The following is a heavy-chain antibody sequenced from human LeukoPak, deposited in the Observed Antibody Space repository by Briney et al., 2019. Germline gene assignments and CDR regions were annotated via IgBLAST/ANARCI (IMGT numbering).Heavy chain of an antibody. J-gene: IGHJ6*03. CDR1: GGSISSYT. V-gene: IGHV4-59*01. D-gene: IGHD5-18*01. Sequence: SETLSLTCTVSGGSISSYTWSWIRQPPGKGLKWIGYIYYIGSTNYNPSLKSRVTISVDTSNNQFSLKLSSVTAADTAVYYCARGEYSYDYYYYMDVWGKGTTVTVSS. CDR2: IYYIGST. CDR3: ARGEYSYDYYYYMDV.